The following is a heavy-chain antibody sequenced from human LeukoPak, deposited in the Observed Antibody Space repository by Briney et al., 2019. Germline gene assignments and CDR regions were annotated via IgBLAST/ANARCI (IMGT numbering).Heavy chain of an antibody. D-gene: IGHD6-19*01. CDR1: GCPFSIYE. CDR3: ALLAVASDFDY. J-gene: IGHJ4*02. Sequence: GGSLRLSCAVSGCPFSIYEMNWVRQAPGKGLEWVSNIGSSGAAIYYADSVRGRFTISRDNAKNALYLQMNSLRAEDTAVYYCALLAVASDFDYWGQGALVTVSS. V-gene: IGHV3-48*03. CDR2: IGSSGAAI.